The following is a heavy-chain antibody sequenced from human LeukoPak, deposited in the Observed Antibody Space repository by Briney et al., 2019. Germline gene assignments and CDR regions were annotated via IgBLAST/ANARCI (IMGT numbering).Heavy chain of an antibody. J-gene: IGHJ5*02. CDR3: ARDQVPITAALTNWFDP. V-gene: IGHV1-2*02. CDR1: GYTFTGHC. CDR2: INPNSGGT. Sequence: ASVKVSCKASGYTFTGHCMHWVRQAPGQGLEWMGWINPNSGGTHYAQKFQGRVALTSDTSISTAYMELSRLRSDDTAMYYCARDQVPITAALTNWFDPWGQGTLVTVSS. D-gene: IGHD6-13*01.